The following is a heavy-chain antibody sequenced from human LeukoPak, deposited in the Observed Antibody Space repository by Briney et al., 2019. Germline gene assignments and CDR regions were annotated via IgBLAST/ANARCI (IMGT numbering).Heavy chain of an antibody. D-gene: IGHD3-3*01. CDR2: ISSSLDSSM. CDR1: GFTFNVYS. V-gene: IGHV3-48*01. J-gene: IGHJ6*03. CDR3: ARGVRDILSGYYTDYYFYYMDV. Sequence: GGSLSLSCAASGFTFNVYSMNWVRQAPGKGLEWVSFISSSLDSSMYYADSVKGRFTISRDNAKNSLYLQMNSLRAEDTAVYYCARGVRDILSGYYTDYYFYYMDVWGKGTTVTVSS.